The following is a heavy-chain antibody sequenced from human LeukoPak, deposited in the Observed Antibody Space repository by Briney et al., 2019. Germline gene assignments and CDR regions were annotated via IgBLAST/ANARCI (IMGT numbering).Heavy chain of an antibody. CDR1: GGTFSSYA. Sequence: ASVKVSCKASGGTFSSYAISWVRQAPGQGLEWMGGIIPIFGTANYAQKFQGRVTITADESTSTAYMELSSLRSEDTAVYYCARDSLLWSGYGEPFDYWGQGTLVTVSS. D-gene: IGHD3-3*01. V-gene: IGHV1-69*13. CDR3: ARDSLLWSGYGEPFDY. J-gene: IGHJ4*02. CDR2: IIPIFGTA.